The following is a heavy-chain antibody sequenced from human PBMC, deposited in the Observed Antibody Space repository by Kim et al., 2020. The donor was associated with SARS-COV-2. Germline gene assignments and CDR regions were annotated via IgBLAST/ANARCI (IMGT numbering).Heavy chain of an antibody. J-gene: IGHJ4*01. CDR2: IFHTGTT. V-gene: IGHV4-59*08. D-gene: IGHD2-15*01. CDR1: GGSISTFY. Sequence: SETLSLTCTISGGSISTFYWSWIRQPPGKGLEWIGYIFHTGTTNYNPSLKSRLTISLDTSKNQFSLKLTSVTAADAAVYYCARHPSIYSPFAYWGQG. CDR3: ARHPSIYSPFAY.